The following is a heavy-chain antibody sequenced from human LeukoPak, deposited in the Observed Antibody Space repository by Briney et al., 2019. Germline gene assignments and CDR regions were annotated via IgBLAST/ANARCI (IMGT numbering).Heavy chain of an antibody. CDR3: ARHAGSTSPFDY. J-gene: IGHJ4*02. D-gene: IGHD2-2*01. V-gene: IGHV4-4*09. Sequence: SDPLSLPCKVKGGAIGSYFWSWIRQPPGKGLEWIGYIYTSGSTNYNPSLKSRVTISVDTSKNQFSLKLSSVTAADTAVYYCARHAGSTSPFDYWGQGTLVTVSS. CDR2: IYTSGST. CDR1: GGAIGSYF.